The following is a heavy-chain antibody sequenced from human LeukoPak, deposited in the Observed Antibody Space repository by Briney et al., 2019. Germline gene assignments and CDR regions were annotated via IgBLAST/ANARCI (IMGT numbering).Heavy chain of an antibody. J-gene: IGHJ4*02. CDR1: GFTFDDYA. CDR3: ARAPPQWLVRYFDY. Sequence: GGSLRLSCAASGFTFDDYAMHWVRQAPGKGLEWVSGISWNSGSIGYVDSVKGRFTISRDNAKNSLYLQMNSLRAEDTAVYYCARAPPQWLVRYFDYWGQGTLVTVSS. V-gene: IGHV3-9*01. CDR2: ISWNSGSI. D-gene: IGHD6-19*01.